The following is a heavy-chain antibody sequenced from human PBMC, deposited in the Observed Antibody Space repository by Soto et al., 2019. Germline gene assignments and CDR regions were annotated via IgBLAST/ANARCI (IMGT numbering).Heavy chain of an antibody. CDR2: VSADGSST. CDR3: ARTNYHFEY. V-gene: IGHV3-74*01. CDR1: GFTFSSYR. J-gene: IGHJ4*02. Sequence: VGSLRLSCAASGFTFSSYRMHWVRQAPGKGLIWVSRVSADGSSTDYADSVKGRFTISRDNAKNTLYLQMNSLRAEDTAVYYCARTNYHFEYWGQGTLVTVSS. D-gene: IGHD3-10*01.